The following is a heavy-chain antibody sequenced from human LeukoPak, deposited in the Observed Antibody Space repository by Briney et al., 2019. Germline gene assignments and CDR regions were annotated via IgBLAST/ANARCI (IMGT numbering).Heavy chain of an antibody. J-gene: IGHJ4*02. CDR3: AKAPVTSCRGAYCYPFDS. D-gene: IGHD2-21*01. Sequence: GGSLRLSCAASGFTFSSYAMSWVRQAPGKGLEWVSAISGSGGSTYYADSVKGRFTISRDNSKNTLYLQMNSLRAEDAAVYFCAKAPVTSCRGAYCYPFDSWGQGTLVTVSS. V-gene: IGHV3-23*01. CDR1: GFTFSSYA. CDR2: ISGSGGST.